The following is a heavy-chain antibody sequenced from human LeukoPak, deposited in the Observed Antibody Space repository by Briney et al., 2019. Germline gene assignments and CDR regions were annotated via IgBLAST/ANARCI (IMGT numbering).Heavy chain of an antibody. J-gene: IGHJ5*02. Sequence: SETLSLTCTVSGCSISSSSYYWGWIPQPPGKGREWIRSIYYSGSTYYNPSLKSRVTISVDTSKNQFSLKLSSETAADTAVYYCARALNYDFWTPQNWFGTWGQGTLVTVSS. D-gene: IGHD3-3*01. CDR2: IYYSGST. CDR1: GCSISSSSYY. V-gene: IGHV4-39*07. CDR3: ARALNYDFWTPQNWFGT.